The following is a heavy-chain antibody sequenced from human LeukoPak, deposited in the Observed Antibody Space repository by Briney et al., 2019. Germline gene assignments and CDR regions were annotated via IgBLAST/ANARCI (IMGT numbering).Heavy chain of an antibody. V-gene: IGHV4-61*02. J-gene: IGHJ4*02. D-gene: IGHD6-13*01. CDR2: IYTSGGT. CDR3: ASRQRWMGIAAAVHY. Sequence: PSETLSLTCTVSGGSISGVSYYWNWIRQPAGKGLEWIGRIYTSGGTNYNPSLKSRVTISVDTSKNQFSLKLSSVTAADTAVYYCASRQRWMGIAAAVHYWGQGTLVTVSS. CDR1: GGSISGVSYY.